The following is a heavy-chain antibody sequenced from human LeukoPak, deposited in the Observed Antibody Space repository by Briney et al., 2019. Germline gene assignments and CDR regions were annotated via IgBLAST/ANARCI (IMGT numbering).Heavy chain of an antibody. CDR3: AREATLCSSTSGYEDYWVGFDP. V-gene: IGHV1-2*02. J-gene: IGHJ5*02. Sequence: ASVKVSCKASGYTFTGYYMHWVRQAPGQGLEWMGWINPNSGGTNYAQKFQGRVTMTRDTSISPAYMELSRLRSDDTAVYYCAREATLCSSTSGYEDYWVGFDPWGQGTLVTVSS. CDR1: GYTFTGYY. D-gene: IGHD2-2*01. CDR2: INPNSGGT.